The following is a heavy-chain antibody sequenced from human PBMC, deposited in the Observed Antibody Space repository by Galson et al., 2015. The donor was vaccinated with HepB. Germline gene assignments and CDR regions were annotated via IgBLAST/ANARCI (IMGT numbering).Heavy chain of an antibody. CDR3: ARDLDFWRDYYYYYYMDV. V-gene: IGHV3-48*02. Sequence: SLRLSCAASGFTFSSYSMNWVRQAPGKGLEWVSYISSSSSTIYYADSVKGRFTITRDNAKNSLYLQMNSLRDEDTAVYYCARDLDFWRDYYYYYYMDVWGKGTTVTVSS. J-gene: IGHJ6*03. CDR1: GFTFSSYS. D-gene: IGHD3-3*01. CDR2: ISSSSSTI.